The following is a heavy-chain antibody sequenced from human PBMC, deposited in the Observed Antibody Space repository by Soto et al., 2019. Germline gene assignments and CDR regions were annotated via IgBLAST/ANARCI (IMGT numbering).Heavy chain of an antibody. D-gene: IGHD3-22*01. CDR1: GYKFSDYG. CDR2: VSTYNGNT. J-gene: IGHJ4*02. V-gene: IGHV1-18*01. CDR3: ARDVYYDSSGYRLSGIDY. Sequence: QVHLVQSGAEVKRPGASVRVSCKASGYKFSDYGISWVRQAPGQGLKWMGWVSTYNGNTYSAQNFQGRVTLTRDTSTNTAYMELRSLTSDDTAVYYCARDVYYDSSGYRLSGIDYWGQGTLVIVSS.